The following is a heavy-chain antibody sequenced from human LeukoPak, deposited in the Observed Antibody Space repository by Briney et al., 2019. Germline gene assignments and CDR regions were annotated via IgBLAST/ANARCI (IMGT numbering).Heavy chain of an antibody. J-gene: IGHJ3*02. D-gene: IGHD1-14*01. CDR3: ARANRIGAFDI. CDR2: ISSSSSYI. CDR1: GFTFSSYS. V-gene: IGHV3-21*01. Sequence: NPGGSLRLSCAASGFTFSSYSMNWVRQAPGKGLEWVSSISSSSSYIYYADSVKGRFTISRDNAKDSLYLQMNSLRAEDTAVYYCARANRIGAFDIWGQGTMVTVSS.